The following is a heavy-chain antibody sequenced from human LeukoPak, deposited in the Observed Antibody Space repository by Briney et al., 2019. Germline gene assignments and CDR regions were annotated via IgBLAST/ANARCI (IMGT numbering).Heavy chain of an antibody. CDR2: IWYDGSNK. V-gene: IGHV3-33*06. CDR1: GFTFSSYG. CDR3: AKAIAAERDAFDI. D-gene: IGHD6-13*01. Sequence: GGSLRLSCAASGFTFSSYGMHWVRQAPGKGLEWVAVIWYDGSNKYYADSVKGRFTISRDNSKNTLYLQMNSLRAEDTAVYYCAKAIAAERDAFDIWGQGTMVTVSS. J-gene: IGHJ3*02.